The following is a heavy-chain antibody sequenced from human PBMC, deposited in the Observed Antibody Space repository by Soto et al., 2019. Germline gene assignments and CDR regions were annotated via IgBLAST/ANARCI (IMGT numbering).Heavy chain of an antibody. CDR2: ISYDGSNK. Sequence: PGGSLRLSCAASGFTFSSYGMHWVRQAPGKGLEWVAVISYDGSNKYYADSVKGRFTTSRDNSKNTLYLQMNSLRAEDTAVYYCARDGGSSSKPAFDIWGQGTMVTVSS. CDR3: ARDGGSSSKPAFDI. V-gene: IGHV3-30*03. J-gene: IGHJ3*02. CDR1: GFTFSSYG. D-gene: IGHD6-6*01.